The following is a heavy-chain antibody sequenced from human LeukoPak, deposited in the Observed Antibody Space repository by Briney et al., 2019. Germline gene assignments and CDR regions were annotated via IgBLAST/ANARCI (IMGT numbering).Heavy chain of an antibody. Sequence: GGSLRLSCAASGFTFSSYAMHWVRQAPGKGLEWVAVISYDGSNKFYADSVKGRFTISRDNSKNTLYLQMNSLRAEDTAVYYCAKPYDSSGYYREFFDYWGQGTLVTVSS. CDR1: GFTFSSYA. CDR3: AKPYDSSGYYREFFDY. J-gene: IGHJ4*02. D-gene: IGHD3-22*01. V-gene: IGHV3-30*07. CDR2: ISYDGSNK.